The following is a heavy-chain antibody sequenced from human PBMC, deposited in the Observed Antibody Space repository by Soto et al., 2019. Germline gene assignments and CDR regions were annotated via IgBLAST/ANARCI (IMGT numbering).Heavy chain of an antibody. V-gene: IGHV3-30-3*01. CDR2: ISYDGSNK. CDR3: ARPDYGSGSYPDY. J-gene: IGHJ4*02. D-gene: IGHD3-10*01. Sequence: QVQLVESGGGVVQPGRSLRLSCAASGFTFSSYAMQWVGQAPGKGLGWVAVISYDGSNKYYADSVKGRFTISRDNSKNTLYLQMNSLRAEDTAVYYCARPDYGSGSYPDYWGQGTLVTVSS. CDR1: GFTFSSYA.